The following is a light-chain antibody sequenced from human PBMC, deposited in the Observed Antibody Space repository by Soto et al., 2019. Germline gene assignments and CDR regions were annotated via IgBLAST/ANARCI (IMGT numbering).Light chain of an antibody. V-gene: IGKV1-39*01. CDR1: QNINSY. J-gene: IGKJ4*01. Sequence: DIQMTQSPSSLSASVGDRVTITCRTSQNINSYLNWYQQKVGKAPKLLINATSTLQSGVQLRFRSSGPGSDFPLTISSRQTEDFATYYCQESYNLHTFGGGTKVVIK. CDR2: ATS. CDR3: QESYNLHT.